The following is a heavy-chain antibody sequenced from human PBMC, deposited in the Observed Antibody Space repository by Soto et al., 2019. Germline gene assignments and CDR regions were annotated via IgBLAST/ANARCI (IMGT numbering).Heavy chain of an antibody. D-gene: IGHD2-15*01. CDR1: GYTFTSYG. CDR3: ARDRGIVSPDYFYC. V-gene: IGHV1-18*01. J-gene: IGHJ4*02. CDR2: ISAYNGNT. Sequence: QVQLVQSGAEVKKPGSSVKVSCKASGYTFTSYGISWVRQAPGPGLEWMGWISAYNGNTNYAQKLQGRVTMTADPATSTAYMERRSLRSDDTAVYYCARDRGIVSPDYFYCRVQGTLVTVSS.